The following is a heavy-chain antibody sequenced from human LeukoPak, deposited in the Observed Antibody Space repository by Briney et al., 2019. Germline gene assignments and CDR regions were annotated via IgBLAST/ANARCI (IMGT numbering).Heavy chain of an antibody. D-gene: IGHD4-17*01. V-gene: IGHV4-59*11. CDR1: GGSISSHY. Sequence: KTSETLSLTCTVSGGSISSHYWSWIRRPPGKGLEWIGYIYYSGSTNYNPSLKSRVTISVDTSKNQFSLKLSSVTAADTAVYYCARGPQKSDYGDYGVGWFDPWGQGTLVTVSS. J-gene: IGHJ5*02. CDR3: ARGPQKSDYGDYGVGWFDP. CDR2: IYYSGST.